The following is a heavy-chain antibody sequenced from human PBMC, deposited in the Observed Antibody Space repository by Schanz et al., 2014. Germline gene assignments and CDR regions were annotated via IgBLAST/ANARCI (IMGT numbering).Heavy chain of an antibody. CDR3: TRGGYSYALSAFDI. J-gene: IGHJ3*02. CDR2: ISAYNGDT. CDR1: GGTFSAYP. D-gene: IGHD5-18*01. V-gene: IGHV1-18*04. Sequence: QVQLVQSGAEVKKPGASVKVSCKASGGTFSAYPINWLRQAPGQGLEWMGWISAYNGDTNYALKLQGRVTMTTDTSTGTAYMELRSLRADDTALYYCTRGGYSYALSAFDIWGQGTMVTVSP.